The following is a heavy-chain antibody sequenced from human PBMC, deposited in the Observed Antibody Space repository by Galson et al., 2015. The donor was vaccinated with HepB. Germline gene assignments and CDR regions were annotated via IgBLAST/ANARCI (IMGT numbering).Heavy chain of an antibody. J-gene: IGHJ4*02. V-gene: IGHV3-30*18. Sequence: SLRLSCADSGFTYRNYGMNGVRQAPGKGLELVAVISHDGNKKYYAASVKGRFTISRDNSKNTLYLQMSSLRAEDTAVYYCAKDGYYVVLTGYSAGYFDCWGQGTLVTVSS. CDR1: GFTYRNYG. CDR2: ISHDGNKK. CDR3: AKDGYYVVLTGYSAGYFDC. D-gene: IGHD3-9*01.